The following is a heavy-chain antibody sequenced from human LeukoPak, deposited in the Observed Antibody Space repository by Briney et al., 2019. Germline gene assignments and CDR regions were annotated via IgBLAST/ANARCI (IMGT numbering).Heavy chain of an antibody. CDR2: IYSGGST. V-gene: IGHV3-53*04. CDR1: GFTFSSYG. CDR3: ARDPDY. J-gene: IGHJ4*02. Sequence: PPGRSLRLSCAASGFTFSSYGMHWVRQAPGKGLEWVSVIYSGGSTYYADSVKGRFTISRHNSKNTLYLQMNSLRAEDTAVYYCARDPDYWGQGTLVTVSS.